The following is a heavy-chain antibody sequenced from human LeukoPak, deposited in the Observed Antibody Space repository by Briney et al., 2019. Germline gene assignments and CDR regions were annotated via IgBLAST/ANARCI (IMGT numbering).Heavy chain of an antibody. D-gene: IGHD6-19*01. CDR2: ISGSGDTT. Sequence: QAGGSLRLSCAASRFTFSSYTMSWVRQAPGKGLEGVSAISGSGDTTYYADSVKGRFTISRDNAKNSLYLQMNSLRAEDTALYYCAKDMSDSSGPIDYWGQGTLVTVSS. V-gene: IGHV3-23*01. J-gene: IGHJ4*02. CDR1: RFTFSSYT. CDR3: AKDMSDSSGPIDY.